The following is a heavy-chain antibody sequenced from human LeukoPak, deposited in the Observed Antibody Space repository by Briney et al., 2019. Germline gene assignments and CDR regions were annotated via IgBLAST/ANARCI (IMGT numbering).Heavy chain of an antibody. Sequence: GSLRLSCAASGFALSSHWMTWVRQVPGRGPEWVANVNRDGSETYYLDSVKGRFTISKDNAKNSLYLQMNGLRAEDTALYHCARSNGMDVWGQGTTVIVSS. V-gene: IGHV3-7*03. J-gene: IGHJ6*02. D-gene: IGHD2/OR15-2a*01. CDR1: GFALSSHW. CDR3: ARSNGMDV. CDR2: VNRDGSET.